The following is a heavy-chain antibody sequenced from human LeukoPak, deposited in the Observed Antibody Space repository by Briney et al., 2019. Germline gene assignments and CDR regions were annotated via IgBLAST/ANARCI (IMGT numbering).Heavy chain of an antibody. V-gene: IGHV4-34*01. J-gene: IGHJ4*02. CDR3: ARGPALGY. D-gene: IGHD6-25*01. Sequence: SETLSLTCAVYGGSFSGYYWSWIRQPPGKGLEWIGEINHSGNTNYNPSLKSRVTISVDTSKNQFSLKLSSVTAADTAVYYCARGPALGYWGQGTLVTVS. CDR1: GGSFSGYY. CDR2: INHSGNT.